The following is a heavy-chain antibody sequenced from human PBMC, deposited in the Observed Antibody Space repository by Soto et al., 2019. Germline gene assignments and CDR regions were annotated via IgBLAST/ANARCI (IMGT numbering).Heavy chain of an antibody. D-gene: IGHD5-18*01. Sequence: GGSLRLSCAASGFIFNNYAMTWVRQAPGKGLEWVSTVTASGGGTFYANSVKGRFTISRDNSRNTLHLQMSSLTAEDTALYYCANALVPALTAKFGYWGQGTLVTVSS. CDR3: ANALVPALTAKFGY. CDR1: GFIFNNYA. CDR2: VTASGGGT. J-gene: IGHJ4*02. V-gene: IGHV3-23*01.